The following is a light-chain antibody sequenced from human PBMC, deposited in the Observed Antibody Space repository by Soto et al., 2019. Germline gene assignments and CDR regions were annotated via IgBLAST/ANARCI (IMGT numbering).Light chain of an antibody. CDR3: QQLRSYPST. CDR2: AAS. V-gene: IGKV1-9*01. J-gene: IGKJ4*01. Sequence: IQVTQSPSSLSASVGDRVTITCRASQDISSYLAWYQQKPGKAPTLLIYAASTLQSGVPSRFSGSGFGTDFTLTISSLQAEDVASYYCQQLRSYPSTFGGGTKVDIK. CDR1: QDISSY.